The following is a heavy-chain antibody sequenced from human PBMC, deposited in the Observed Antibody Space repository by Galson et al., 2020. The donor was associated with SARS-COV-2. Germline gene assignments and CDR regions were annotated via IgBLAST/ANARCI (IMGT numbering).Heavy chain of an antibody. D-gene: IGHD2-21*02. CDR2: MSYFGTDK. J-gene: IGHJ6*03. CDR1: GLTFSGSA. Sequence: GGSLSLSCAASGLTFSGSAVHWVRQAPGKGLEWVAVMSYFGTDKYYSDSVRGRFTISTDNSKNTLYLQMNRLRPEDTAVYYCATGGSDYHYYMDVWGKGTTVTVSS. CDR3: ATGGSDYHYYMDV. V-gene: IGHV3-30*16.